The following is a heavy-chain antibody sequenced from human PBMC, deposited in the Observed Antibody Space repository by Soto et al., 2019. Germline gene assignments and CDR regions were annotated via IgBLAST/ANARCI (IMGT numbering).Heavy chain of an antibody. Sequence: SVALSLTCPLSGCFIISRTYYSGWLRHPAGKGLEWIGRIYYTWSTHYNPPLKTRVTISIDPSNNHFSLKLTSFTAAGTAVYYCARPGFYRAFDYWGQGTLVTVSS. CDR2: IYYTWST. CDR1: GCFIISRTYY. J-gene: IGHJ4*02. CDR3: ARPGFYRAFDY. D-gene: IGHD5-12*01. V-gene: IGHV4-39*02.